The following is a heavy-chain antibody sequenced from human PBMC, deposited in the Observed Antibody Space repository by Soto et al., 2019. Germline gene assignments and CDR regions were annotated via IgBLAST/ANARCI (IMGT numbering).Heavy chain of an antibody. V-gene: IGHV4-4*02. D-gene: IGHD4-17*01. Sequence: SETLSLTCAVYSGSISSSNWWSWVRQPPGKGLEWIGEIYHSGSTNYDPSLKSRVTISVDKSKNQFSLKLSSVTAADTAVYYCASNYGDYEPECFQHWGQGTLVTVSS. CDR3: ASNYGDYEPECFQH. CDR1: SGSISSSNW. J-gene: IGHJ1*01. CDR2: IYHSGST.